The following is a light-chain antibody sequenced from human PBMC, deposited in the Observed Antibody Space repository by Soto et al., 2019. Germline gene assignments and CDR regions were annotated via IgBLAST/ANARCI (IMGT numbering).Light chain of an antibody. V-gene: IGKV3-20*01. J-gene: IGKJ2*01. CDR2: GAS. Sequence: EIVLTQSPGTLSLSPGERATLSCRASQSVSSSYLAWYQQKTGQAPRLLIYGASSRATGIPDRFSGSGSGTDFTLTSSRPEPEDFAVYYCQQYGSSPQGTFGQGTKLEIK. CDR3: QQYGSSPQGT. CDR1: QSVSSSY.